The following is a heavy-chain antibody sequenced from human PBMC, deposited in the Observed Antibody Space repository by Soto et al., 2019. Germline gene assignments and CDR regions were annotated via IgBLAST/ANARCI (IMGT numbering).Heavy chain of an antibody. D-gene: IGHD2-21*02. CDR2: IYYSGST. V-gene: IGHV4-39*01. Sequence: QLQLQESGPGLVKPSETLSLTYTVSGGSISSSSYYWGWIRQPPGKGLEWIGSIYYSGSTYYNPSLKGRVTITVDTSKNQFSLKLSSVTAADTAVYYGARLGVGVVTAKPMDVWGQGTTVTVSS. CDR1: GGSISSSSYY. J-gene: IGHJ6*02. CDR3: ARLGVGVVTAKPMDV.